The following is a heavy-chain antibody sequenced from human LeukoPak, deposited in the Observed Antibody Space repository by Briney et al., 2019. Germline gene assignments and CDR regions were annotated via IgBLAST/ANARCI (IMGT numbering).Heavy chain of an antibody. CDR2: IHHSGST. V-gene: IGHV4-38-2*02. Sequence: SETLSLTCIVSGYSISSGYYWGWIRQPPGKGLEWIGNIHHSGSTYYNPSLKSRVTISVDTSKNQLSLKLSSVTAADTAVYYCASVKIAAAAYFDYWGQGTLVTVSS. D-gene: IGHD6-13*01. CDR3: ASVKIAAAAYFDY. CDR1: GYSISSGYY. J-gene: IGHJ4*02.